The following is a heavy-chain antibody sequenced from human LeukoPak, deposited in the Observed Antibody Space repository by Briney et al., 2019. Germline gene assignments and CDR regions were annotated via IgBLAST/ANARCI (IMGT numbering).Heavy chain of an antibody. CDR1: GGSISRYY. CDR2: IYYSGGT. D-gene: IGHD3-3*01. Sequence: SETLSLTCTVSGGSISRYYWSWIRQPPGKGLEWVGYIYYSGGTNYNPSLKSRVTISVDTSKNQFSLKLSSVTAADTAVYYCARGRVTIFGVVPDPWGQGTLVTVSS. V-gene: IGHV4-59*01. J-gene: IGHJ5*02. CDR3: ARGRVTIFGVVPDP.